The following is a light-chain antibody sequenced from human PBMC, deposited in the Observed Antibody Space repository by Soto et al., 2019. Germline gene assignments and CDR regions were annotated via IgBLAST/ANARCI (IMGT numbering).Light chain of an antibody. J-gene: IGKJ2*01. CDR3: QQYNNWPYT. CDR2: GAS. Sequence: EIVLTPSPGTLSLSPVERATLSCRASQSVSSSYLAWYQQKPGQAPRLLISGASSRATGIPDRFSGSGSGTEFTLTISSLQSEEFAVYYGQQYNNWPYTFGQGTKVDIK. CDR1: QSVSSSY. V-gene: IGKV3-20*01.